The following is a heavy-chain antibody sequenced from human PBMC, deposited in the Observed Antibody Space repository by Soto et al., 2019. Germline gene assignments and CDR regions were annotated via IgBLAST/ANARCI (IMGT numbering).Heavy chain of an antibody. V-gene: IGHV1-69*11. CDR2: IIPFIGTA. D-gene: IGHD4-4*01. J-gene: IGHJ6*02. Sequence: AASVKVSCKASGGTFSSYASSWVGQGTGQGLEWMGRIIPFIGTANYAQKFQGRVTITADESTSTAYMELTSLRSEDTAVYYCARVVMTTVPASYYYGMDVWGQGTTVTVSS. CDR1: GGTFSSYA. CDR3: ARVVMTTVPASYYYGMDV.